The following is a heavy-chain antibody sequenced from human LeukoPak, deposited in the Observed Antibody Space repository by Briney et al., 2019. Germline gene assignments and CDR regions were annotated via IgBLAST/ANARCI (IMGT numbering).Heavy chain of an antibody. V-gene: IGHV3-33*01. J-gene: IGHJ6*02. CDR2: IWSDGSSK. CDR1: GFTFSSYG. CDR3: AHLQPPSYYDMDV. Sequence: GGSLRLSCAASGFTFSSYGMHWVRQAPGKGLEWVAAIWSDGSSKHYADSVKGRFTISRDNSKNTLYLQMNSLRGEDTAVYYCAHLQPPSYYDMDVWGQGTTVAVSS. D-gene: IGHD6-13*01.